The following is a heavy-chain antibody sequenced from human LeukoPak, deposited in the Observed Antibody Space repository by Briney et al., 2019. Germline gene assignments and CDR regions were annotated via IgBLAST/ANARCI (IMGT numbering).Heavy chain of an antibody. CDR1: GFTFSSYA. J-gene: IGHJ6*02. V-gene: IGHV3-23*01. CDR3: AGGYSSGWYSYYYYGMDV. Sequence: GSLRLSCAASGFTFSSYAMSWVRQAPGKGLEWVSAISGSGGSTYYADSVKGRFTISRDNSKNTLYLQMNSLRAEDTAVYYCAGGYSSGWYSYYYYGMDVWGQGTTVTVSS. CDR2: ISGSGGST. D-gene: IGHD6-19*01.